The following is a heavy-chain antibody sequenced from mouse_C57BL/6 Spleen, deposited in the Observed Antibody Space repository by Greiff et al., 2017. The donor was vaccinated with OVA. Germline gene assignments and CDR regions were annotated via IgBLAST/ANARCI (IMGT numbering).Heavy chain of an antibody. CDR1: GFSLTSYG. CDR3: ASDRGSGYLAY. V-gene: IGHV2-6*01. CDR2: IWGVGST. J-gene: IGHJ3*01. D-gene: IGHD3-2*02. Sequence: VKLMESGPGLVAPSQSLSITCTVSGFSLTSYGVDWVRQSPGKGLEWLGVIWGVGSTNYNSALKSRLSISKDNSKSQVFLKMNSLQTDDTAMYYCASDRGSGYLAYWGQGTLVTVSA.